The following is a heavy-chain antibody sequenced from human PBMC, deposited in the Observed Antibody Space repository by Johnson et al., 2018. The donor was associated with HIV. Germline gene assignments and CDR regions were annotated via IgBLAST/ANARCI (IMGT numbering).Heavy chain of an antibody. CDR1: GFTVSSNY. D-gene: IGHD7-27*01. J-gene: IGHJ3*02. CDR2: IYSGGST. Sequence: VQLVESGGDVVQPGGSLRLSCAASGFTVSSNYMSWVRQAPGKGLEWVSVIYSGGSTYYADSVKGRFTISRDNSKNTLYLQMNSLRAEDTAVYYCAKAVTGEGAFDIWGQGTMVTVSS. V-gene: IGHV3-66*01. CDR3: AKAVTGEGAFDI.